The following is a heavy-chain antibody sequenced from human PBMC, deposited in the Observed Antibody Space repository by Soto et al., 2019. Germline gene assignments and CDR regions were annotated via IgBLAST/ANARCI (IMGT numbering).Heavy chain of an antibody. D-gene: IGHD2-15*01. V-gene: IGHV1-58*01. J-gene: IGHJ6*02. CDR1: GFTFTSSA. CDR2: IVVGSGNT. Sequence: GASVKVSCKASGFTFTSSAVQWVRQARGQRLEWIGWIVVGSGNTNYAQKFQERVTITRDMSTSTAYMELSSLRSEDTAVYYCAADIPNCSGGSCYSWVARSYGMDVWGQGTTVTVSS. CDR3: AADIPNCSGGSCYSWVARSYGMDV.